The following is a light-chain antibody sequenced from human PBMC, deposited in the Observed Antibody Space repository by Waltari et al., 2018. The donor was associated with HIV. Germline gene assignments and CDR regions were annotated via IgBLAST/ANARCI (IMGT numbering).Light chain of an antibody. CDR3: MQSLQTPFT. CDR1: QSLLHSIGYNY. J-gene: IGKJ5*01. V-gene: IGKV2-28*01. CDR2: LVS. Sequence: DIVMTQSPLSLPVTPGEPASISCRSSQSLLHSIGYNYLDWYLQRPGQSPQLLIYLVSNRASGVPDRFNGSGSGTDFTLKISRVEAEDVGVYYCMQSLQTPFTFGQGTRLQIK.